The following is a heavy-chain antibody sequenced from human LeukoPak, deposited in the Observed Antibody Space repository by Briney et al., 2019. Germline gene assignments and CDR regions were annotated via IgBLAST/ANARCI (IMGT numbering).Heavy chain of an antibody. J-gene: IGHJ4*02. CDR1: GFTFSNYA. CDR2: ISDSGGST. CDR3: AKMQGYFDY. V-gene: IGHV3-23*01. Sequence: GGSLRLSCAASGFTFSNYAMSWVRQAPGKGLEWVSTISDSGGSTYYADSVKGRFTISRDNSKNTLYLQMNSLRAEDTAVYYCAKMQGYFDYWGQGTLVPVSS.